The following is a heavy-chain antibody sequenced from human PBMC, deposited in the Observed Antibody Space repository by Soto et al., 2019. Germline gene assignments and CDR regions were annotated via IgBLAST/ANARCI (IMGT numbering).Heavy chain of an antibody. CDR3: AEDIAAAGDYYYGMDV. J-gene: IGHJ6*02. CDR1: GFTFDDYA. V-gene: IGHV3-9*01. Sequence: GGSLRLSCAASGFTFDDYAMHWVRQAPGKGLEWVSGISWNSGSIGYADSVKGRFTISRDNAKNSLYLQMNSLRAEDTALYYCAEDIAAAGDYYYGMDVWGQGTTVTVSS. CDR2: ISWNSGSI. D-gene: IGHD6-13*01.